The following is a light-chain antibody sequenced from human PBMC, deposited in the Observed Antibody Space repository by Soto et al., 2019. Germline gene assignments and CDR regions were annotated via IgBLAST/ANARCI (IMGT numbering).Light chain of an antibody. CDR3: QQYNSYS. Sequence: DIQMTQSPSTLHASVGDRVTMTCRASQSISNWLAWYQLKPGTATKVLIYHASSLQSGIPSRFSGSGDGTEFSLTISSLQPDYYATYYCQQYNSYSFGQGTKVEIK. V-gene: IGKV1-5*01. CDR2: HAS. J-gene: IGKJ1*01. CDR1: QSISNW.